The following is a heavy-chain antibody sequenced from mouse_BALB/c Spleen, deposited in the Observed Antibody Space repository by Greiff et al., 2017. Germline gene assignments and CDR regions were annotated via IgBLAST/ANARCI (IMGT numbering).Heavy chain of an antibody. V-gene: IGHV1S29*02. CDR3: ARGAPLWGYAMDY. CDR1: GYTFTDYN. D-gene: IGHD1-1*02. CDR2: IYPYNGGT. J-gene: IGHJ4*01. Sequence: EVKLQQSGPELVKPGASVKISCKASGYTFTDYNMHWVKQSHGKSLEWIGYIYPYNGGTGYNQKFKSKATLTVDNSSSTAYMELRSLTSEDSAVYYCARGAPLWGYAMDYWGQGTSVTVSS.